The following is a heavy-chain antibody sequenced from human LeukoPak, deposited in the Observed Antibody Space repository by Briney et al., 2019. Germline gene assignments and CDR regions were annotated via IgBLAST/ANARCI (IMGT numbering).Heavy chain of an antibody. CDR3: ARDPGWGTTVEVNWFDP. V-gene: IGHV1-69*13. CDR1: GGTFSSYA. J-gene: IGHJ5*02. CDR2: IIPILGTA. Sequence: SVKVSCKASGGTFSSYAISWVRQAPGQGLEWMGGIIPILGTANYAQKFQGRVTITADESTSTAYMELSSLRSEDTAVYYCARDPGWGTTVEVNWFDPWGQGPLVTVSS. D-gene: IGHD4-23*01.